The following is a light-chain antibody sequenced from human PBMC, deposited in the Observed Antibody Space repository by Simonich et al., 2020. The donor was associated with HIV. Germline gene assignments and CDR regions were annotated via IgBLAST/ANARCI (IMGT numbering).Light chain of an antibody. J-gene: IGKJ1*01. CDR3: QQYNRYWT. Sequence: DIQMTQSPSTLSASVGERVTITCRAREKISKWLAWYQQKPGKAPKLLIYKASSLESGDPSRFSGSGSGTEFTLTISSLQPDDFATYYCQQYNRYWTFGQGTKVEIK. CDR1: EKISKW. V-gene: IGKV1-5*03. CDR2: KAS.